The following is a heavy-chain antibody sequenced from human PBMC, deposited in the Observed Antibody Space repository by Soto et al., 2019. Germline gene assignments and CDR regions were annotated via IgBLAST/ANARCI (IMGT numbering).Heavy chain of an antibody. D-gene: IGHD4-17*01. CDR1: GFTFSRYS. CDR2: ISGSSSHI. V-gene: IGHV3-21*01. J-gene: IGHJ4*02. CDR3: AKDHGDDDQY. Sequence: PGGSLRLSCAASGFTFSRYSLLWVRQAPGKGLEWVSSISGSSSHIFYADSLKGRFTVSRDNANDSLSLQMNSLTAEDTAVYYCAKDHGDDDQYWGQGTLVTAPQ.